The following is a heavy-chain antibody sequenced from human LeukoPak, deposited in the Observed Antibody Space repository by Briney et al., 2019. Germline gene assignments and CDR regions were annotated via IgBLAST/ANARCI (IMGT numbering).Heavy chain of an antibody. CDR3: ARGRGYSSGWYQREGHYFDH. J-gene: IGHJ4*02. CDR2: IYHSGST. Sequence: SETLSLTCTVSGGSISSYYWGWIRQPPGRGLEWIGTIYHSGSTYYNPSLKSRVTISVDTSKNQFSLKLSSVTAADTAVYYCARGRGYSSGWYQREGHYFDHWGQGTLVTVSS. CDR1: GGSISSYY. D-gene: IGHD6-19*01. V-gene: IGHV4-38-2*02.